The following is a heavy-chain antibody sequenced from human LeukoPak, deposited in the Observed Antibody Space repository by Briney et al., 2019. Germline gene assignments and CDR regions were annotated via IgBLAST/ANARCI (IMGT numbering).Heavy chain of an antibody. CDR1: GFTFTSYT. CDR2: ISSSSSYI. CDR3: ARDRLLEDRHYYSYYYMDV. D-gene: IGHD1-1*01. Sequence: GGSLRLSCAASGFTFTSYTMNWVRQAPGKGLEWVSSISSSSSYIYYADSVKGRFTISRDNAKNSLYLQMNSLRAEDTAVYYCARDRLLEDRHYYSYYYMDVWGKGTTVTVSS. V-gene: IGHV3-21*01. J-gene: IGHJ6*03.